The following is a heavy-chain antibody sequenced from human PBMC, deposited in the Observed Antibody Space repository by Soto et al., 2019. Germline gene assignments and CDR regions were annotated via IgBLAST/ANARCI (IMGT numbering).Heavy chain of an antibody. CDR3: AKVDSGSYYDLGY. D-gene: IGHD1-26*01. J-gene: IGHJ4*02. Sequence: QVQLVESGGGVVQPGRSLRLSCAASGFTFSSYGMHWVRQAPGKGLEWVAVISYDGSNKYYADSVKGRFIISRDNSKNTLYLQMNSLRAEDTAVYYCAKVDSGSYYDLGYWGQGTLVTVSS. V-gene: IGHV3-30*18. CDR1: GFTFSSYG. CDR2: ISYDGSNK.